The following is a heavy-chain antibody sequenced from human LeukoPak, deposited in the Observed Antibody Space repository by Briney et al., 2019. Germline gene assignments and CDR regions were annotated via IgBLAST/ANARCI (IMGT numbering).Heavy chain of an antibody. Sequence: SETLSLTCTVSGGSISSYYWSWIRQPPGKGLEWIGYIYYSGSTNYNPSLKSRVTISVDTSKNQSSLKLSSVTAADTAVYYCAAGLGGYYYYYYGMDVWGQGTTVTVSS. CDR3: AAGLGGYYYYYYGMDV. CDR1: GGSISSYY. D-gene: IGHD1-26*01. CDR2: IYYSGST. V-gene: IGHV4-59*08. J-gene: IGHJ6*02.